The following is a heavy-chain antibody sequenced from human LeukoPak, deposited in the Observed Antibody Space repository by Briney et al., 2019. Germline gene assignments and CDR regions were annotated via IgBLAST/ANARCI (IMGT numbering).Heavy chain of an antibody. CDR3: ARDKGLRVVDY. V-gene: IGHV3-21*01. Sequence: GGSLRLSCAASGFTFSSYSMNWVRQAPGKGLEWVSSISSSSSYIYYADSVKGGFTISRDNAKNTLYLQMNSLRAEDTAVYYCARDKGLRVVDYWGQGTLVTVSS. J-gene: IGHJ4*02. CDR2: ISSSSSYI. CDR1: GFTFSSYS.